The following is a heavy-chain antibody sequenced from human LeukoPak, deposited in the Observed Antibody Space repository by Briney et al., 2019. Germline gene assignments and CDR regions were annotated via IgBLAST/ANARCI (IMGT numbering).Heavy chain of an antibody. D-gene: IGHD3-22*01. J-gene: IGHJ4*02. Sequence: PGGSLRLSCAASGFTFSSYSMNWVRQAPGKGLEWVSSISSSSSYIYYADSVKGRFTISRDNSKNTLYLQMNSLRAEDTAVYYCAKDPPTYYYDSSGFHPFDYWGQGTLVTVSS. V-gene: IGHV3-21*04. CDR1: GFTFSSYS. CDR2: ISSSSSYI. CDR3: AKDPPTYYYDSSGFHPFDY.